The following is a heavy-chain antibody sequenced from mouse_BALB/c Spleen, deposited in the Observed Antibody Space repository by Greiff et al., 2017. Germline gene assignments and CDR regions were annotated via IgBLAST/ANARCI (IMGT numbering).Heavy chain of an antibody. CDR1: GYSITSDYA. CDR3: ARSPSTFPAWFAY. V-gene: IGHV3-2*02. Sequence: EVKLEESGPGLVKPSQSLSLTCTVTGYSITSDYAWNWIRQFPGNKLEWMGYISYSGSTSYNPSLKSRISITRDTSKNQFFLQLNSVTTEDTATYYCARSPSTFPAWFAYWGQGTLVTVSA. J-gene: IGHJ3*01. CDR2: ISYSGST. D-gene: IGHD2-1*01.